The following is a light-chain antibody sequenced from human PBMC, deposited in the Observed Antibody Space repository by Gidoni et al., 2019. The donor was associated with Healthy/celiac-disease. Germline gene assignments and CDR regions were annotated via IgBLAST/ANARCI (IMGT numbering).Light chain of an antibody. CDR2: AAS. CDR3: QQSYSTPRT. J-gene: IGKJ1*01. CDR1: QSISSY. V-gene: IGKV1-39*01. Sequence: DIQRTQSPSSLSASVGDRVTITCRASQSISSYLNWYQQKPGKAPKLLIYAASSLQSGVPSRFSRSGSGTDFTLTISSLPPEDFATYYCQQSYSTPRTFGQGTKVEIK.